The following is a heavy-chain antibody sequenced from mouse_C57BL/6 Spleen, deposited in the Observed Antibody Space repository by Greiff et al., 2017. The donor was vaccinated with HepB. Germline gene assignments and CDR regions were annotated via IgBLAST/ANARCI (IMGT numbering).Heavy chain of an antibody. CDR2: IYPRDGST. D-gene: IGHD1-1*01. CDR1: GYTFTSYD. J-gene: IGHJ1*03. V-gene: IGHV1-85*01. Sequence: QVQLQQSGPELVKPGASVKLSCKASGYTFTSYDINWVKQRPGQGLEWIGWIYPRDGSTKHNEKFKGKATLTVDTSSSTAYMELHSLTSEDSSVYFCAKRGDYGSSYFDVWGTGTTVTVSS. CDR3: AKRGDYGSSYFDV.